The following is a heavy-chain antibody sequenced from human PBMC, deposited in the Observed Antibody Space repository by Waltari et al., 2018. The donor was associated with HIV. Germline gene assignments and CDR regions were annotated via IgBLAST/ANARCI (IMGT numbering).Heavy chain of an antibody. J-gene: IGHJ4*02. D-gene: IGHD4-17*01. V-gene: IGHV3-21*01. CDR3: ARDRQGTVTKDFDY. CDR2: ISSSSTLI. CDR1: GFTFSHYS. Sequence: EVQLVESVGGLVKPAGSLILACAAYGFTFSHYSLNWVRQAPGKGLEWVSSISSSSTLIYYADSVKGRFTISRDNAKNSLYLQMNSLRAEDTAVYYCARDRQGTVTKDFDYWGQGTLVTVSS.